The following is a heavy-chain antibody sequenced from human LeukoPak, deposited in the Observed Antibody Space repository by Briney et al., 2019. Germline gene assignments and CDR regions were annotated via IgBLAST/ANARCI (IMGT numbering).Heavy chain of an antibody. D-gene: IGHD5-24*01. CDR3: ANLWEMGY. Sequence: GGSLRLSCAASGFSFSVYWMSWVRQAAGKGLEWVANVKPDGSEKYYVDSVKGRFTISRDNARNSLYLQMDSLRAEDTAVYYCANLWEMGYWGQGTLVTVSS. CDR2: VKPDGSEK. J-gene: IGHJ4*02. V-gene: IGHV3-7*01. CDR1: GFSFSVYW.